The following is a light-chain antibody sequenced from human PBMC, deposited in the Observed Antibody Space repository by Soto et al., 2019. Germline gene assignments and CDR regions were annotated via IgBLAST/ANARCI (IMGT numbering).Light chain of an antibody. V-gene: IGKV3-11*01. CDR3: QQRSKWPPEVT. CDR2: DAS. J-gene: IGKJ5*01. Sequence: EIVLTQSPATLSLSPGERATLSCRASQSVSSYLAWYQQKPGQAPRLLIYDASKRATGISARFSGSGSGKDITLTISSLEPEDFAVYWCQQRSKWPPEVTFGQGTRLEIK. CDR1: QSVSSY.